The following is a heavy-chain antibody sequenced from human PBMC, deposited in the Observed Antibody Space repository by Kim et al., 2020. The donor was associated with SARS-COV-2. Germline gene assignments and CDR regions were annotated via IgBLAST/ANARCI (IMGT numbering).Heavy chain of an antibody. D-gene: IGHD3-3*02. J-gene: IGHJ4*02. V-gene: IGHV2-5*02. CDR2: IYWDDDK. Sequence: SGPTLVKPTQTLTLTCTFSGFSLSTNGVAVCWIRQPPGKALEWLALIYWDDDKRYSPSLKSRLTITKDTSKNQVVLTMTNMDPVDTATYYCTNREGSIGSYYFHHCGQGTLVTVSS. CDR3: TNREGSIGSYYFHH. CDR1: GFSLSTNGVA.